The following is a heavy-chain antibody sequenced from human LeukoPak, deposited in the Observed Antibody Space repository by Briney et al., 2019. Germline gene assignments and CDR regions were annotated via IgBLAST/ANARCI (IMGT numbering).Heavy chain of an antibody. J-gene: IGHJ5*02. CDR3: ARARIAGGSMWFDP. Sequence: SETLSLTCTVSGGSISSSSYYWGWIRQPPGKGLEWIGSIYYSGSTYYNPSLKSRVTISVDTSKNQFSLKLSSVTAADTAVYYCARARIAGGSMWFDPWGQGTLVTVSS. CDR2: IYYSGST. V-gene: IGHV4-39*07. D-gene: IGHD6-13*01. CDR1: GGSISSSSYY.